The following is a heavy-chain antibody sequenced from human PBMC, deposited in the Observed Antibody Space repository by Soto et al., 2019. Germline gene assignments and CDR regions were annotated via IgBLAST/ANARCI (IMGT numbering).Heavy chain of an antibody. Sequence: ESGGGVVQPGRSLRLSCGAAGFTFGSYGMHWVRQAPGKGLEWVAVIWDDGRNKIYADSVKGRFTISRDNSKNTLDLQMNSLRAEDTAIYYCVKGGYSYGDNFDFWGQGTLVTVSS. CDR3: VKGGYSYGDNFDF. J-gene: IGHJ4*02. CDR1: GFTFGSYG. V-gene: IGHV3-33*06. D-gene: IGHD5-18*01. CDR2: IWDDGRNK.